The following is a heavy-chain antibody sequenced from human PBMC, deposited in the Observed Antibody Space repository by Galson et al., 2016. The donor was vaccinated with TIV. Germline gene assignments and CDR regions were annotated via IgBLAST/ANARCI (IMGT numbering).Heavy chain of an antibody. CDR2: TSSNGDT. V-gene: IGHV4-30-4*01. CDR3: ARARRVARVVVPATGAAIEY. J-gene: IGHJ4*02. D-gene: IGHD3-3*01. CDR1: GDSITRGDYF. Sequence: SLTCAVSGDSITRGDYFWTWIRQPPGKGLEWIGHTSSNGDTYYKSSLRGRLFISLDTSKNLFSLNLNSVTAADTAVYYCARARRVARVVVPATGAAIEYWGQGTLVSVS.